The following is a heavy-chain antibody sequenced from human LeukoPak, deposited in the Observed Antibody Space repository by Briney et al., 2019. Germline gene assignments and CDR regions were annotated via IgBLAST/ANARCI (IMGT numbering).Heavy chain of an antibody. CDR1: GYTFTGYY. CDR2: INPNSGGT. D-gene: IGHD3-16*02. Sequence: ASVKVSCQASGYTFTGYYMHWVRQAPGQGLEWMGWINPNSGGTNYAQKFQGRVTMTRDTSISTAYMELSRLRSDDTAVYYYARVRFYDYVWGSYRYPEGYYFDYWGQGTLVTVSS. J-gene: IGHJ4*02. CDR3: ARVRFYDYVWGSYRYPEGYYFDY. V-gene: IGHV1-2*02.